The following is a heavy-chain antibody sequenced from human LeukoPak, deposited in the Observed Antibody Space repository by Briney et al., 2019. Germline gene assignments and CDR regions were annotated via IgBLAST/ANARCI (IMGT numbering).Heavy chain of an antibody. CDR3: ARGDLGYCSGGSCYLYYFDY. J-gene: IGHJ4*02. V-gene: IGHV4-34*01. D-gene: IGHD2-15*01. CDR1: GGSFSAYY. CDR2: INHSGST. Sequence: SETLSLTCAVYGGSFSAYYWTWIRQPPGKGLEWIGEINHSGSTNYNPSLKSRVTISVDTSKNQFSLKLSSVTAADTAVYYCARGDLGYCSGGSCYLYYFDYWGQGTLVTVSS.